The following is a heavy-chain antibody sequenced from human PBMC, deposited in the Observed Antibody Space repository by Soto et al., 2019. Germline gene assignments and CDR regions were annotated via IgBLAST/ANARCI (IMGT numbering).Heavy chain of an antibody. CDR2: IIPIFGTA. V-gene: IGHV1-69*01. D-gene: IGHD3-9*01. CDR1: GGTFSSYA. J-gene: IGHJ6*02. Sequence: QVQLVQSGAEVKKPGSSVKVSCKASGGTFSSYAISWVRQAPGQGLEWMGGIIPIFGTANYAQKFQGRVTITADESTSTAYMELSSLRSEDTAVYYCARAPDNPLFHLSGYYYYYGMDVWGQGTTVTVSS. CDR3: ARAPDNPLFHLSGYYYYYGMDV.